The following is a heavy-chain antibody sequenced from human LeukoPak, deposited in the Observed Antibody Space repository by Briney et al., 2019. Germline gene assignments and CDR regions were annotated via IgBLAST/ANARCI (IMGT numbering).Heavy chain of an antibody. Sequence: PSETLSLTCTVSGGSISSYYWSWIRQPPGKGLEWIGSIYHSGSTYYNPSLKSRVTISVDTSKNQFSLKLSSVTAADTAVYYCARRGSTYYYGSGTPRRWFDPWGQGTLVTVSS. V-gene: IGHV4-59*04. CDR3: ARRGSTYYYGSGTPRRWFDP. D-gene: IGHD3-10*01. CDR1: GGSISSYY. J-gene: IGHJ5*02. CDR2: IYHSGST.